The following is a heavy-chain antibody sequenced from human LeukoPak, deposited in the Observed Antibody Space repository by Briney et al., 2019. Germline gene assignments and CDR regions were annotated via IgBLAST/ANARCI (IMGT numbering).Heavy chain of an antibody. CDR1: GFTFSNYG. CDR3: AKGGEVSSWYKRLKLYFDS. CDR2: ISYDGSNK. Sequence: GSLRLSCAASGFTFSNYGMHWVRQAPGKGLEWGAVISYDGSNKYYGDSVKGRFTISRDNSTNTLYLQTNSLRAEDTAVYYCAKGGEVSSWYKRLKLYFDSWSRGTLVTVSS. J-gene: IGHJ4*02. D-gene: IGHD6-13*01. V-gene: IGHV3-30*18.